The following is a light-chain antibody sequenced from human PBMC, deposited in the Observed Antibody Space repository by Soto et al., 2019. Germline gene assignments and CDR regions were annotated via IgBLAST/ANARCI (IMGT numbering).Light chain of an antibody. CDR2: GAS. J-gene: IGKJ1*01. CDR3: QQYNNRPPWT. V-gene: IGKV3-15*01. Sequence: EIMMTQSPVTLSASPGERASLSCRASQTVSNNLAWYQQKPGQTPRLLIYGASTRAPGIPARFTGSGSGTEFTLTISGLQSEDFAVYYCQQYNNRPPWTFGQGTRVEI. CDR1: QTVSNN.